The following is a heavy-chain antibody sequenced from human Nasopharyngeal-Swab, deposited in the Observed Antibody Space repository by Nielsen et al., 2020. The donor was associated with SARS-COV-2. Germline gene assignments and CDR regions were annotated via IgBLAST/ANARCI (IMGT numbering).Heavy chain of an antibody. CDR2: IYYSGST. J-gene: IGHJ4*02. CDR1: GGSISSYY. CDR3: ARAHSSGWYYFDY. V-gene: IGHV4-59*01. Sequence: SETLSLTCTVSGGSISSYYWSWIRQPPGKGLEWIGYIYYSGSTNYNPSLKSRVAISVDTSKNQFSLKLSSVTAADTAVYYCARAHSSGWYYFDYWGQGTLVTVSS. D-gene: IGHD6-19*01.